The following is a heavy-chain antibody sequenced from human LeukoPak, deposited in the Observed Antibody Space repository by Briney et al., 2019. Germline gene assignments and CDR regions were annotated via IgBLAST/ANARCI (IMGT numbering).Heavy chain of an antibody. CDR2: IYHSGST. J-gene: IGHJ4*02. D-gene: IGHD2-2*01. Sequence: SETLSLTCTVSGGSISSGGYYWGWIRQPPGKGLEWIGYIYHSGSTYYNPSLKSRVTISVDRSKNQFSLKLSSVTAADTAVYYCASGRRRGHDIVVVPAAAFDYWGQGTLVTVSS. V-gene: IGHV4-30-2*01. CDR1: GGSISSGGYY. CDR3: ASGRRRGHDIVVVPAAAFDY.